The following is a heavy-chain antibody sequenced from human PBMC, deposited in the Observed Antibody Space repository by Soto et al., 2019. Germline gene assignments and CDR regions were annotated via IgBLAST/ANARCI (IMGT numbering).Heavy chain of an antibody. V-gene: IGHV1-69*06. CDR3: ARDRIQLRLGKYSFDGMDV. CDR1: GGTFSDFA. Sequence: QVQLVQSGAEMRKPGSSLRVSCKASGGTFSDFAFSWVRQAPGQGLEGMGGVVPRFGSPNYAQKFGGRVTISADTSTSPVYMEVSSLRFDDTAVYFCARDRIQLRLGKYSFDGMDVWGQGTTITVSS. CDR2: VVPRFGSP. J-gene: IGHJ6*02. D-gene: IGHD3-16*01.